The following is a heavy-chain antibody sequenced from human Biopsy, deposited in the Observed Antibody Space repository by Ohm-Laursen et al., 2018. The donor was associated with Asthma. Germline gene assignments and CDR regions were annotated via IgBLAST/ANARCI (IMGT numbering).Heavy chain of an antibody. D-gene: IGHD2-2*01. V-gene: IGHV1-69*13. CDR3: ARKAGSCISRTCYSLDF. Sequence: SVKVSCKSLGGTFNTYVIGWVRQVPGQGLEWMGGINSVFGTTTYPQKFQDRVTITADDSTSTVYMELSSLRSEDTAVYYCARKAGSCISRTCYSLDFWGQGTLVTVS. CDR1: GGTFNTYV. J-gene: IGHJ4*02. CDR2: INSVFGTT.